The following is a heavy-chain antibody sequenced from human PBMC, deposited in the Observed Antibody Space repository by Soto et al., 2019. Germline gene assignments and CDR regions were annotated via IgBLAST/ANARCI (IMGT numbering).Heavy chain of an antibody. CDR3: AKEPVGPDWYFDL. J-gene: IGHJ2*01. CDR2: ISGSGDGT. Sequence: PGGSLRLSCAASGFTFTNYAMSWVRQAPGKGLEWVSSISGSGDGTYYADSVKGRFTISRDNSKNTLYLQMNSLRAEDTAVYNCAKEPVGPDWYFDLWGRGTLVT. V-gene: IGHV3-23*01. CDR1: GFTFTNYA.